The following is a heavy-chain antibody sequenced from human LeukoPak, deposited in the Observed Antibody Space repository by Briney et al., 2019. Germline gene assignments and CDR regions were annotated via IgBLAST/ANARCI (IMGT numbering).Heavy chain of an antibody. Sequence: GGSLRLSCAASRFTFSDYYISWIRQAPGKGLEWVSYISSSGSTIYYADSVKGRFTISRDNAKNSLYLQMNSLRAEDTAVYYCARAGGYYDSSGYFHWGQGTLVTVSS. V-gene: IGHV3-11*01. CDR1: RFTFSDYY. CDR2: ISSSGSTI. D-gene: IGHD3-22*01. J-gene: IGHJ4*02. CDR3: ARAGGYYDSSGYFH.